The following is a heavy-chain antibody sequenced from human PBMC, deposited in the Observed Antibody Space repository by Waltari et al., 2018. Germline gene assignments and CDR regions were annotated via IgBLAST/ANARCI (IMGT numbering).Heavy chain of an antibody. CDR3: ATWRENAFDV. Sequence: QVQLVQSGAEMKKRGASVTVSCEAPGYTFTGYFIHWVRQAPGQGLEWMGRINPNSGGTNYAQKFQGRVTLTRDKSINTAYMDLSRLTSDDTGMYYCATWRENAFDVWGQGTMVTVST. V-gene: IGHV1-2*05. J-gene: IGHJ3*01. CDR1: GYTFTGYF. D-gene: IGHD1-1*01. CDR2: INPNSGGT.